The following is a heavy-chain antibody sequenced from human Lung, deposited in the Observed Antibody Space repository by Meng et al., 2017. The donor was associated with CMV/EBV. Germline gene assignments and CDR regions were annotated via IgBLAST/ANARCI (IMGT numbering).Heavy chain of an antibody. V-gene: IGHV4-4*02. D-gene: IGHD6-19*01. CDR3: ASFPPPGKQWLVTDY. J-gene: IGHJ4*02. Sequence: QVQLQESGPGLVKPSGTLALTCAVSGGSISSSTWWSWVRQPPGKGLEWIGEIYHSGSTNYNPSLKSRVTISVDKSKNQFSLKLSSVTAADTAVYYCASFPPPGKQWLVTDYWGQGTLVTVSS. CDR1: GGSISSSTW. CDR2: IYHSGST.